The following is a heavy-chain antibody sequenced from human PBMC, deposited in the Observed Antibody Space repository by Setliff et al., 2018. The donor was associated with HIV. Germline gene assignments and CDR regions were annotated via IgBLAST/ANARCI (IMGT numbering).Heavy chain of an antibody. CDR1: GGLFTGYY. J-gene: IGHJ5*02. V-gene: IGHV4-34*01. Sequence: PSETLSLTCAVSGGLFTGYYWSWIRQPPGKGLEWIGEISHSGGTNYNPSLKSRVTISVDTSKNQFSLKLSSVTAADTAVYYCARLLNYYGNWFDPWGQGTLVTVSS. CDR3: ARLLNYYGNWFDP. CDR2: ISHSGGT. D-gene: IGHD3-10*01.